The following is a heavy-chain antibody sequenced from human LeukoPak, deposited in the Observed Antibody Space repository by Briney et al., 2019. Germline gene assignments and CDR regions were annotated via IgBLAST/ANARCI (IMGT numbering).Heavy chain of an antibody. J-gene: IGHJ6*03. CDR3: TRGLRQYYYYYYMDV. D-gene: IGHD2-8*01. CDR2: IRSKAYGGTT. V-gene: IGHV3-49*04. CDR1: GFTFGDYA. Sequence: QSGGSLRLSCTASGFTFGDYAMSWVRQAPGKGLEWVGFIRSKAYGGTTEYAASVKGRFTISRDDSKSIAYLQMNSLKTEDTAVYYCTRGLRQYYYYYYMDVWGKGTTVTVSS.